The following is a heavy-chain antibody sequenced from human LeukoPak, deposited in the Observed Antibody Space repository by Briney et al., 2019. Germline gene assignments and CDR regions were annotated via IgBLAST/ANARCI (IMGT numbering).Heavy chain of an antibody. CDR3: AKDTPLCYFDY. D-gene: IGHD3-16*01. J-gene: IGHJ4*02. CDR1: GFTFSSYG. CDR2: ISFDGKIQ. V-gene: IGHV3-30*18. Sequence: GGSLRLSCAASGFTFSSYGMQWVRQAPGKGLEWVAVISFDGKIQYYTDSVKGRFTISRDNSQNTLSLQMNSLGAEDTAVYYCAKDTPLCYFDYWGQGTLVTVSS.